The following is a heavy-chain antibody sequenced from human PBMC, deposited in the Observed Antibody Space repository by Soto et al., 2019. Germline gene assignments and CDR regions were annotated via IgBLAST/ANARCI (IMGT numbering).Heavy chain of an antibody. CDR2: VSPDSGST. CDR1: GYTFSGYD. Sequence: QVQLVQSGAEVKKPGASVRVSCKASGYTFSGYDINWVRQATGQGLERMGWVSPDSGSTGYAGIFHGRVTTTWDQSTTTAYMALSSLTSEDSAVYSCPRATELRYVEWSVYRGGNYAMDVWGQGTTVTVSS. V-gene: IGHV1-8*01. J-gene: IGHJ6*02. D-gene: IGHD3-3*01. CDR3: PRATELRYVEWSVYRGGNYAMDV.